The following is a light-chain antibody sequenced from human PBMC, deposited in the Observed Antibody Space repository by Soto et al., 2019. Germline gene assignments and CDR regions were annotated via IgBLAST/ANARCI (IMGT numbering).Light chain of an antibody. CDR3: QQYNNWPLT. Sequence: EIVMTKSPATLSVSPGERATLSCRASQSVSSNLAWYQQKPGQAPRLLIYVASTRATGIRARFSGSGSGTEFTLTISSLQSEDFAVYYCQQYNNWPLTFGQGTKVEIK. CDR1: QSVSSN. J-gene: IGKJ1*01. V-gene: IGKV3-15*01. CDR2: VAS.